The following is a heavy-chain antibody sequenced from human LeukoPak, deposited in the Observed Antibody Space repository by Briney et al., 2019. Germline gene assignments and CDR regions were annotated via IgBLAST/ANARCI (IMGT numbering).Heavy chain of an antibody. D-gene: IGHD2-15*01. J-gene: IGHJ4*02. Sequence: PGGSLRLSCAASGFSFTNYWMSWVRQAPGEGLEWVANVKEDGTTKQYVDSVKGRFTISRDNAKNSLYLRMDSLRAEDTAVYYCVSQEVVPHWGQGTLVSVSS. V-gene: IGHV3-7*01. CDR1: GFSFTNYW. CDR2: VKEDGTTK. CDR3: VSQEVVPH.